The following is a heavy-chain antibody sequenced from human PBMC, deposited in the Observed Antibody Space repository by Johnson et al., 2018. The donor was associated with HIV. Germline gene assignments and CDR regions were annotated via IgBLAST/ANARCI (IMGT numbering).Heavy chain of an antibody. J-gene: IGHJ3*02. CDR2: ISYDGSTK. Sequence: QVQLVESGGGLVQPGGSLRLSCVVSGFTFNTYAMHWVRQAPGTGLAWVAVISYDGSTKYYADSVKGRFTISRDNAKKSLYLQMNSLRVEDTAVYYCARDGGRGDFDIWGQGTRVSVSS. CDR3: ARDGGRGDFDI. V-gene: IGHV3-30*04. D-gene: IGHD3-16*01. CDR1: GFTFNTYA.